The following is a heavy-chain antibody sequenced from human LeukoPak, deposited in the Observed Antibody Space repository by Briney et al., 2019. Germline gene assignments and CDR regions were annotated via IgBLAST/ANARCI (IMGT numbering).Heavy chain of an antibody. D-gene: IGHD6-13*01. J-gene: IGHJ4*02. CDR3: ARRGIAAGPTEGAFDY. V-gene: IGHV4-34*01. CDR1: GGSFSGYY. CDR2: INHSGST. Sequence: PSETLSLTCAVYGGSFSGYYWSWIRQPPGKGLEWIGEINHSGSTNYNPSLKSRVTISVDTSKNQFSLKLSSVTAADTAVYYCARRGIAAGPTEGAFDYGGREPLATV.